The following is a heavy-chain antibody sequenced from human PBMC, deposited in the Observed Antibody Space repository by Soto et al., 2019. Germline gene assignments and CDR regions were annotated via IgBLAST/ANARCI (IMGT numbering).Heavy chain of an antibody. CDR1: GFTFSTYA. Sequence: EVQLLESGGGLVQPGGSLRLSCAASGFTFSTYAMNWVRQAPGKGLEWVSTISGSGGTTYYADSVKGRFTISRDNSKNTLCLQMTRLRAEETAIYYCARYSITMVGGVGYGMDVWGQGNRVTVPS. V-gene: IGHV3-23*01. CDR3: ARYSITMVGGVGYGMDV. D-gene: IGHD3-10*01. J-gene: IGHJ6*02. CDR2: ISGSGGTT.